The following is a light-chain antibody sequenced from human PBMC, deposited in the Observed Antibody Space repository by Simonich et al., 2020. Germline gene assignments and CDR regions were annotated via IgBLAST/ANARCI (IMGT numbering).Light chain of an antibody. J-gene: IGKJ1*01. Sequence: DIVMTQSPDSLAVSLGERATINCKSSQSVLYSSNNTNYLAGYQQKPGQPPKLIIYWASTRESGVPDRFSGSGSGTDFTLTISSLQAEDVAVYYCQQYYSTPWTFGQGTKVEIK. CDR2: WAS. V-gene: IGKV4-1*01. CDR3: QQYYSTPWT. CDR1: QSVLYSSNNTNY.